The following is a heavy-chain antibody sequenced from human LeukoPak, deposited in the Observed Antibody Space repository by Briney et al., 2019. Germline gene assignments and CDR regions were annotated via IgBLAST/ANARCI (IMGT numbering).Heavy chain of an antibody. CDR2: IYYSGST. D-gene: IGHD3-22*01. CDR3: ARGDYYYDSSGPVNAFDI. V-gene: IGHV4-59*01. Sequence: SETLSLTCTVSGVSISSYYWSWIRQPPGKGLEWIGYIYYSGSTNYNPSLKSRVTISVDTSKNQFSLKLSSVTAADTAVYYCARGDYYYDSSGPVNAFDIWGQGTMVTVSS. CDR1: GVSISSYY. J-gene: IGHJ3*02.